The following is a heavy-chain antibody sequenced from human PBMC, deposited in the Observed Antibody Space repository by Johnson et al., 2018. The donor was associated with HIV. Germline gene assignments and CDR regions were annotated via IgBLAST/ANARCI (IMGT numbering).Heavy chain of an antibody. CDR3: AKDVLRFLEWTINAFDI. D-gene: IGHD3-3*01. CDR1: GFTFSSYA. V-gene: IGHV3-23*04. Sequence: VQLVESGGGLVQPGGSLRLSCAASGFTFSSYAMSWVRQAPGKGLEWVSAISGSGGSTYYADSVKGRFTISRDNSKNTLYLQMNSLRAEDTAVYYCAKDVLRFLEWTINAFDIWGQGTMVTVSS. CDR2: ISGSGGST. J-gene: IGHJ3*02.